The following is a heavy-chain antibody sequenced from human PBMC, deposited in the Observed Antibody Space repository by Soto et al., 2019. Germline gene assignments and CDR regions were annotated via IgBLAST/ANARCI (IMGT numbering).Heavy chain of an antibody. D-gene: IGHD2-15*01. V-gene: IGHV1-18*01. Sequence: ASVKVSCKDSGYTFTSYGISWVRQAPGQGLEWMGWISAYNGNTNYAQKLQGRVTMTTDTSTSTAYMELRSLRSDDTAVYCCARVLRGYCSGGSCPNWFDPWGQGTLVTVSS. CDR3: ARVLRGYCSGGSCPNWFDP. J-gene: IGHJ5*02. CDR2: ISAYNGNT. CDR1: GYTFTSYG.